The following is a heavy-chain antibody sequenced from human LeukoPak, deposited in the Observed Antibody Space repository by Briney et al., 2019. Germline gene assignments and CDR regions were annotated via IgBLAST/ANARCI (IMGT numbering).Heavy chain of an antibody. Sequence: SETLSLTCTVSGGSISSFYWNWLRQPPGRGLDWIGYIYYSGSTNYNPSLKSRVTLSVDTSKNQFSLKLSSVTAADTAVYYCARGPPPDFDYWGRGTLVTVSS. J-gene: IGHJ4*02. CDR1: GGSISSFY. CDR3: ARGPPPDFDY. CDR2: IYYSGST. V-gene: IGHV4-59*12.